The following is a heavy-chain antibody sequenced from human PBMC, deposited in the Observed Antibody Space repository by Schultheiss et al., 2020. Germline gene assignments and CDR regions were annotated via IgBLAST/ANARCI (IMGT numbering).Heavy chain of an antibody. CDR2: IYYSGST. V-gene: IGHV4-31*03. CDR1: GGSISSGGYY. J-gene: IGHJ4*02. Sequence: SETLSLTCTVSGGSISSGGYYWSWIRQHPGKGLEWIGYIYYSGSTYYNPSLKSRVTISVDTSKNQFSLKLSSVTAADTAVYYCARSQWLAHYFDYWGQGTLVTVSS. CDR3: ARSQWLAHYFDY. D-gene: IGHD6-19*01.